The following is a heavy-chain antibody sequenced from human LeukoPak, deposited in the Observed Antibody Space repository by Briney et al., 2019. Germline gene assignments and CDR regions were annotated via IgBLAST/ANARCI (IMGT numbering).Heavy chain of an antibody. CDR2: INPSGGST. CDR1: GYTFTTYY. D-gene: IGHD2-15*01. CDR3: AREAGIGTWIGYCSGDNCRTRFDY. Sequence: ASVKVSCKASGYTFTTYYIHWVRQAPRQGLEWMGIINPSGGSTTYAQKFQGRVTITRDTSTSTVYMELSSLRSADTALYFCAREAGIGTWIGYCSGDNCRTRFDYWGQGTPVTVSS. V-gene: IGHV1-46*01. J-gene: IGHJ4*02.